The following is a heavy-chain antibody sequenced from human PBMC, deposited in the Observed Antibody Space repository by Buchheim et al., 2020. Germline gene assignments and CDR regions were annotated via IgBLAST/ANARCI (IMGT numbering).Heavy chain of an antibody. D-gene: IGHD6-6*01. J-gene: IGHJ6*03. Sequence: EVQLLESGGGLVQPGGSLRLSCAASGFTFSSYAMSWVRQAPGKGLEWVSGITDSGRSTYYAASVKGRLTLSSDHSKNTLYLQMNSLRAEDTAVYYCARGTLYSSSSSFIYYYYYIDVWGKGTT. CDR2: ITDSGRST. CDR1: GFTFSSYA. V-gene: IGHV3-23*01. CDR3: ARGTLYSSSSSFIYYYYYIDV.